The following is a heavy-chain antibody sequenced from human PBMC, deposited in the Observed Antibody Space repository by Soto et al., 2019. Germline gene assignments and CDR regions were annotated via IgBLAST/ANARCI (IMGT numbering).Heavy chain of an antibody. D-gene: IGHD3-9*01. CDR3: ARAAGALLRYFDWLLYDGMDV. V-gene: IGHV1-69*12. J-gene: IGHJ6*02. CDR2: IIPIFGTA. Sequence: QVQLVQSGAEVKKPGSSVKVSCKASVGTFSSYAISWVQQAPGQGLEWMGGIIPIFGTANYAQKVQGRVTISGEQSTSTAYMELSSLRSEDTAVYYCARAAGALLRYFDWLLYDGMDVWGQGTTVTVSS. CDR1: VGTFSSYA.